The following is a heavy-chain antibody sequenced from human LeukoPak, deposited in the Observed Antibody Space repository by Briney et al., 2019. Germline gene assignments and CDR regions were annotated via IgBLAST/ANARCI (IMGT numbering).Heavy chain of an antibody. D-gene: IGHD6-6*01. CDR3: ARHAQQLVRNYYFYSMDV. J-gene: IGHJ6*03. CDR2: VYTSGIT. Sequence: SETLSLTCTVSGVSISSYYWQWIRQSPGKGLEWIVFVYTSGITNYNPSLKSRLTISLDTSKNQFSLKLTSVTAADSAVYYCARHAQQLVRNYYFYSMDVWGTGTTVTVSS. V-gene: IGHV4-4*08. CDR1: GVSISSYY.